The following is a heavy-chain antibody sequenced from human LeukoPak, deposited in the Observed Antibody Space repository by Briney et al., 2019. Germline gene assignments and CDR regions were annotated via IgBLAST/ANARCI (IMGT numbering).Heavy chain of an antibody. CDR2: NNPNSGGT. CDR1: GYTFTGYY. V-gene: IGHV1-2*04. CDR3: ARDQTDSGGFDY. D-gene: IGHD6-19*01. Sequence: GESLKISCKGSGYTFTGYYMHWVRQAPGQGLEWMGWNNPNSGGTNYAQKFQGWVTMTRDTSISTAYMELSRLRSDDTAVYYCARDQTDSGGFDYWGQGTLVTVSS. J-gene: IGHJ4*02.